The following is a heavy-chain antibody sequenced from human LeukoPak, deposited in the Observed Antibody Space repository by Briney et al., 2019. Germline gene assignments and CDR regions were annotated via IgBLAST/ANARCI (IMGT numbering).Heavy chain of an antibody. D-gene: IGHD6-19*01. J-gene: IGHJ4*02. V-gene: IGHV4-30-2*01. CDR1: GGSISSGGYY. CDR2: ISHSGST. Sequence: PSETLSLTCTVSGGSISSGGYYWSWIRQPPGKGLEWIGYISHSGSTYYKPSLKSRVTILVDRSKNQFSLKLNSVTAADTAVYYCARDSMAVSGLIDYWGQGTLVTVSS. CDR3: ARDSMAVSGLIDY.